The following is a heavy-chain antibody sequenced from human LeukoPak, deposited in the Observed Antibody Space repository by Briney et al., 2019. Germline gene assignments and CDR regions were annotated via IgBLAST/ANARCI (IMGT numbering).Heavy chain of an antibody. Sequence: ASETLSLTCTVSGDSISSGSYYWSWIRQPAGKGLEWIGRIYTSGSTNYNPSLKSRVTISVDTSKNQFSLRLSSVTAADTAVYYCARAHYQLLSLDYWGQGTLVTVSS. J-gene: IGHJ4*02. CDR2: IYTSGST. CDR1: GDSISSGSYY. V-gene: IGHV4-61*02. D-gene: IGHD2-2*01. CDR3: ARAHYQLLSLDY.